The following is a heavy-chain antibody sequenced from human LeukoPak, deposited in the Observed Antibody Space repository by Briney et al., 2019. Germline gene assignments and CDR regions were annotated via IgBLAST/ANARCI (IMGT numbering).Heavy chain of an antibody. CDR3: ARGETSGSYYGDYFDY. CDR2: ISYDGSNK. J-gene: IGHJ4*02. Sequence: GRSLRLSCAASGFTFSSYAMHWVRQAPGKGLEWVAVISYDGSNKYYADSVKGRFTISRDNSKNTLYLQMNSLGAEDTAVYYCARGETSGSYYGDYFDYWGQGTLVTVSS. D-gene: IGHD1-26*01. V-gene: IGHV3-30*01. CDR1: GFTFSSYA.